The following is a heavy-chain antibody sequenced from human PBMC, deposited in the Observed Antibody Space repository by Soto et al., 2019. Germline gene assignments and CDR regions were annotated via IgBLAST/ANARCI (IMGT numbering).Heavy chain of an antibody. J-gene: IGHJ6*02. CDR3: ARQGRRPTYYYYGMDV. D-gene: IGHD3-10*01. CDR1: GGSISSSSYY. V-gene: IGHV4-39*01. CDR2: IYYSGST. Sequence: QLQLQESGPGLVKPSETLSLTCTVSGGSISSSSYYWGWIRQPPGKGLERIGSIYYSGSTYYNPSLKSRVTISVDTSKNQFSLKLSSVTAADTAVYYCARQGRRPTYYYYGMDVWGQGTTVTVSS.